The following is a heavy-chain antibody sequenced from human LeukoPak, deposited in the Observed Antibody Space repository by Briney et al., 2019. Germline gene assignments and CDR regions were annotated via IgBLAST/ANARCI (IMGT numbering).Heavy chain of an antibody. CDR3: ARDLLGS. Sequence: GGTLRLSCAASGFTFDDYAMHWVRQAPGKGLEWVSGINWNGDSVNYADSVKGRFTISRDNAKNSLYLRMNSLRAEDTALYYCARDLLGSWGQGTLVTVSS. CDR1: GFTFDDYA. V-gene: IGHV3-9*01. CDR2: INWNGDSV. J-gene: IGHJ5*02.